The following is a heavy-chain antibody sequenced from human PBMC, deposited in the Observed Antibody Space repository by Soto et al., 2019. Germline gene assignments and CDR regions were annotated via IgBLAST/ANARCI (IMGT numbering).Heavy chain of an antibody. CDR1: GGSFSGYY. V-gene: IGHV4-34*01. D-gene: IGHD3-22*01. Sequence: SETLSLTCAVYGGSFSGYYWSWIRQPPGKGLEWIGEINHSGSTNYNPSLKSRVTISVDTSKNQFSLKLSSVTAADTAVYYCAVTYYFDRGLGSDVWGQGTTVTVSS. CDR2: INHSGST. J-gene: IGHJ6*02. CDR3: AVTYYFDRGLGSDV.